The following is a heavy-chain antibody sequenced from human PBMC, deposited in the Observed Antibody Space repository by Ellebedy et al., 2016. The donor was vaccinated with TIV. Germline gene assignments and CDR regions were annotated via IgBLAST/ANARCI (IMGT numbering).Heavy chain of an antibody. J-gene: IGHJ4*01. CDR2: KNSGGGT. D-gene: IGHD5/OR15-5a*01. V-gene: IGHV4-34*01. CDR3: ARLSRTSTDY. Sequence: SETLSLTXTVDGGSFGGDYWAWFRQAPGKGLEYIGEKNSGGGTQYNPSLKSRVTLSLGPSQFSLRLTSVTAADTAAYFCARLSRTSTDYWGQGTLVTVSS. CDR1: GGSFGGDY.